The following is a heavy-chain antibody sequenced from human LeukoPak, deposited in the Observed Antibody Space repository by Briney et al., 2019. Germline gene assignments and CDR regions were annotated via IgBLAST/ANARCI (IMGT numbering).Heavy chain of an antibody. D-gene: IGHD6-13*01. CDR1: GFTLSSYW. V-gene: IGHV3-7*01. J-gene: IGHJ3*02. Sequence: GGSLRLSCAASGFTLSSYWMTWVRQAPGKGLEWVANIKQDGSEKNYVDSVKGRFTISRDNAKNSLYLQMNSLRAEDTAVYYCARDDGGFSSIWYDVLDIWGQGTMVTVSS. CDR2: IKQDGSEK. CDR3: ARDDGGFSSIWYDVLDI.